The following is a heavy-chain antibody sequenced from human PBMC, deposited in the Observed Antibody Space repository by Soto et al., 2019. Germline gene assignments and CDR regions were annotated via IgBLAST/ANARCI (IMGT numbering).Heavy chain of an antibody. D-gene: IGHD6-25*01. CDR3: ARDAADTRAVYYYYGMDV. CDR1: GGTFSSYA. Sequence: QVQLVQSGAEVKKPGSSVKVSCKASGGTFSSYAISWVRQAPGQGLEWMGGIIPIFGTANYAQKFQGRVTITADESTRTAYMELSSLRSEDTAVYYCARDAADTRAVYYYYGMDVWGQGTTVTVSS. V-gene: IGHV1-69*01. CDR2: IIPIFGTA. J-gene: IGHJ6*02.